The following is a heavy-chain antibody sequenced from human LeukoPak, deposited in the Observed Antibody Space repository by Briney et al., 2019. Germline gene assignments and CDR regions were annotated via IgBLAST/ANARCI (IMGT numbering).Heavy chain of an antibody. CDR2: IIPIFGTA. J-gene: IGHJ6*02. V-gene: IGHV1-69*13. D-gene: IGHD6-13*01. Sequence: SVKVPCKASGGTFSSYAISWVRQAPGQGLEWMGGIIPIFGTANYAQKFQGRVTITADESTSTAYMELSSLRSEDTAVYYCARSGRIAPYYYYGMDVWGQGTTVTVSS. CDR1: GGTFSSYA. CDR3: ARSGRIAPYYYYGMDV.